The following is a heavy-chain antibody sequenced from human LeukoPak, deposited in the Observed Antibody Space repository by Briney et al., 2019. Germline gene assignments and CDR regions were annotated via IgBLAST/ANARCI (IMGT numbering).Heavy chain of an antibody. V-gene: IGHV4-61*02. CDR2: IYTSGST. D-gene: IGHD3-3*01. CDR1: GGSISSGSYY. CDR3: ARADFWSGPGEY. Sequence: SETLSLTCTVTGGSISSGSYYWSWIRQPAGKGLEWIGRIYTSGSTNYNPSLKSRVTISVDTSKNQFSLKLSSVTAADTAVYYCARADFWSGPGEYWGQGTLVTVSS. J-gene: IGHJ4*02.